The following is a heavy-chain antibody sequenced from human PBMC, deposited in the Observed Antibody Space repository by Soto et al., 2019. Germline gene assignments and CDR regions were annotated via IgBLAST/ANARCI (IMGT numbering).Heavy chain of an antibody. Sequence: EVQLLESGGGLVLPGGSLRLSCAGSGFTLTTTPLSWVRQPPGKGLEWVTTISGTASRTYYVDSVKGRFFISRDNAKNTVTLPMNNLTIDDTAVYYCATSFRYFDNWGQGTRVTVSS. D-gene: IGHD3-9*01. V-gene: IGHV3-23*01. CDR2: ISGTASRT. J-gene: IGHJ4*02. CDR3: ATSFRYFDN. CDR1: GFTLTTTP.